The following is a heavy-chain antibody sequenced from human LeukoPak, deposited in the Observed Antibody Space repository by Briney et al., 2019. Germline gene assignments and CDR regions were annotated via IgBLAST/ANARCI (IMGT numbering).Heavy chain of an antibody. D-gene: IGHD6-19*01. J-gene: IGHJ4*02. CDR3: ARAINSSGWPFDY. V-gene: IGHV3-21*01. Sequence: GGSLRLSCAASGCTFSSYSMNWVRQAPGKGLEWVSSISSSSSYIYYADSVKGRFTISRDNAKNSLYLQMNSLRAEDTAVYYCARAINSSGWPFDYWGQGTLVTVSS. CDR2: ISSSSSYI. CDR1: GCTFSSYS.